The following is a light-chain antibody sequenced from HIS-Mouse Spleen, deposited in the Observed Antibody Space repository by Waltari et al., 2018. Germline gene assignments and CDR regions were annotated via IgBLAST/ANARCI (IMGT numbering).Light chain of an antibody. Sequence: QSALTQPASVSGSPGQSITISCTGTSSDVGSYNLVTWYQPHPGKAPKRMIYECSKRPSGVSNRCSGSTSGKTASLTISGLQAEDEADYYCCSYAGSRTGVFGGGTKLTVL. V-gene: IGLV2-23*01. J-gene: IGLJ3*02. CDR3: CSYAGSRTGV. CDR2: ECS. CDR1: SSDVGSYNL.